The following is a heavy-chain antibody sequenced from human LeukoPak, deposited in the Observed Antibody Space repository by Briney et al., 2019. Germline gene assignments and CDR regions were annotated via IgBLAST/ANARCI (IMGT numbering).Heavy chain of an antibody. D-gene: IGHD2-15*01. CDR1: GFTFSNFA. J-gene: IGHJ4*02. CDR2: IGGGGDGT. Sequence: PGGSLRLSCVASGFTFSNFAMTWVRQAPGEGLEGVSTIGGGGDGTYYAASVKGRFTISRDESKNTLYLQMNSLRAEDTAIYYCAKDLARGFCGGGSCYPFDYWGQGTLVTVSS. V-gene: IGHV3-23*01. CDR3: AKDLARGFCGGGSCYPFDY.